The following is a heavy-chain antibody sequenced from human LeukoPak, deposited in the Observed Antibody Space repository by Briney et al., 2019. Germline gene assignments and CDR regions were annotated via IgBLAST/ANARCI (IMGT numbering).Heavy chain of an antibody. CDR3: ARHDSSGYCLY. V-gene: IGHV5-51*01. D-gene: IGHD3-22*01. J-gene: IGHJ4*02. CDR1: GYSFTSYW. Sequence: GESLKLSCKGSGYSFTSYWIGWVRQMPGKGLEWMGIIYPGDSDTIYSPSFQCQVPISAHKSISTAYLRWGSLKASDTAMYYCARHDSSGYCLYWGQGTLVPVSS. CDR2: IYPGDSDT.